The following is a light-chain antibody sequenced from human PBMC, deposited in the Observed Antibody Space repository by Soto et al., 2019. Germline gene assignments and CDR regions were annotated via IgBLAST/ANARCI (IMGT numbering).Light chain of an antibody. V-gene: IGKV1-5*01. Sequence: DIPMTQSPSTLSASVGDRVTITCRASQSISSWLAWYQQKPGKAPKLLIYGASSVESGVPSRFSGSGSVTEFTLTIDSLQPDDFATYYCQQYSSASPTFGQGTKLEIK. CDR1: QSISSW. CDR3: QQYSSASPT. CDR2: GAS. J-gene: IGKJ2*01.